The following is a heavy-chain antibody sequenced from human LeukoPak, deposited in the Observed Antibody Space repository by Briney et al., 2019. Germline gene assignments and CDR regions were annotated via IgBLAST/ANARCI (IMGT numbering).Heavy chain of an antibody. Sequence: GGSLRLSCAASGFSFSNYGMSWVRQAPGERLEWVSAISDSTWYADAVKGRFTISRDSSQNTVYLQMNSLRAEDTAVYYCAKDRRSYGGTSFDSWGQGTLVTVSS. J-gene: IGHJ4*02. CDR2: ISDST. CDR1: GFSFSNYG. CDR3: AKDRRSYGGTSFDS. V-gene: IGHV3-23*01. D-gene: IGHD4-23*01.